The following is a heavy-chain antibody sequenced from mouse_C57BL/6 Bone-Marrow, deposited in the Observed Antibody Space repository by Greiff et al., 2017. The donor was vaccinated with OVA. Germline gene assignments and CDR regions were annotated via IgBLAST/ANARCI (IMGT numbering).Heavy chain of an antibody. CDR3: ARSPLYYYGSSLDY. CDR2: IDPSDSET. CDR1: GYTFTSYW. D-gene: IGHD1-1*01. V-gene: IGHV1-52*01. J-gene: IGHJ2*01. Sequence: VKLQQPGAELVRPGSSVKLSCKASGYTFTSYWMHWVKQRPIQGLEWIGNIDPSDSETHYNQKFKDKATLTVDKSSSTAYMQLSSLTSEDSAVYYCARSPLYYYGSSLDYWGQGTTLTVSS.